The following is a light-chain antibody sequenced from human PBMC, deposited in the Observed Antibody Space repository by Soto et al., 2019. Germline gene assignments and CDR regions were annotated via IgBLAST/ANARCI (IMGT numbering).Light chain of an antibody. CDR1: QGISNY. V-gene: IGKV1-27*01. CDR3: QKYNSATWT. J-gene: IGKJ1*01. Sequence: DIQMTQSPSSLSASVGDIVTITFRASQGISNYLAWYQQKPGKVPKLLIYAASTLQSGVPSRFSGSGSGTDFPLTISSLQPEDVTTYYCQKYNSATWTLGQGNTVAIK. CDR2: AAS.